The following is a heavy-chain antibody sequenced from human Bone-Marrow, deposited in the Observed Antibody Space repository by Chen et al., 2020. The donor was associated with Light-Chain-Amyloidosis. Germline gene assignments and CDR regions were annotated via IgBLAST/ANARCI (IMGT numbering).Heavy chain of an antibody. CDR1: GYPFPNYW. CDR2: IYPDHSDA. D-gene: IGHD5-12*01. J-gene: IGHJ4*02. CDR3: ARRRDGYNFDY. Sequence: EVQLEQSGPEVKKPGESLKISCKGSGYPFPNYWIGWVRQMPGKGLEWMGVIYPDHSDARYSPSFESQVTISADKSITTAYLQWRSLKASDTAMYYCARRRDGYNFDYWGQGTLVTVSS. V-gene: IGHV5-51*01.